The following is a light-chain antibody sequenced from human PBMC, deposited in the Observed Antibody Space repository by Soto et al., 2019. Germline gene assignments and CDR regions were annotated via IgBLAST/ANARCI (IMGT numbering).Light chain of an antibody. CDR3: QQRADWPIT. Sequence: DIQMTQSPSTLSASVGDRVTITCRASQNINNWLAWYQQEPGKAPKVLIYKASSLQSGVPSRFSGSGSGTDFTLTISSLEPDDFAVYYCQQRADWPITFGQGTRLEIK. CDR2: KAS. CDR1: QNINNW. V-gene: IGKV1-5*03. J-gene: IGKJ5*01.